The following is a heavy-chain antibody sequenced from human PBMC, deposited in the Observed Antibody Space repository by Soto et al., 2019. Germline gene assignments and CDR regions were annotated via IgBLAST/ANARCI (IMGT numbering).Heavy chain of an antibody. CDR1: GFTFSTYG. CDR3: ARDKQEWLASSGFDP. V-gene: IGHV3-48*02. J-gene: IGHJ5*02. D-gene: IGHD6-19*01. Sequence: GGSLRLSCAASGFTFSTYGMNWVRQAPGKGLEWVSYISSSISTMYYADSGKGRFTISRDNAKNSLYLQMNSLRDEDTAVYYCARDKQEWLASSGFDPWGQGTLVTVSS. CDR2: ISSSISTM.